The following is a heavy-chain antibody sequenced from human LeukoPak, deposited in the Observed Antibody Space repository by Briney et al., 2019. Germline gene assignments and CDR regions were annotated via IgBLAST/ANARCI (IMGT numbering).Heavy chain of an antibody. CDR3: ARGRYDILTGSDY. V-gene: IGHV3-11*01. Sequence: PGGSLRLSCVASGFTFSDYYMSWIRQAPGKGLEWVSYITSSGSTIYYADSVKGRFTISRDNAKNSLHLQMNSLRAEDTAVYYCARGRYDILTGSDYWGQGTLVTVSS. J-gene: IGHJ4*02. CDR1: GFTFSDYY. D-gene: IGHD3-9*01. CDR2: ITSSGSTI.